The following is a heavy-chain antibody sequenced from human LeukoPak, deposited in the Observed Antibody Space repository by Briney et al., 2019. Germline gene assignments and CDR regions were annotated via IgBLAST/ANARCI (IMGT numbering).Heavy chain of an antibody. J-gene: IGHJ5*02. V-gene: IGHV4-34*01. CDR2: IYSRGST. CDR3: ARDKGQYGSGTRGFTWFDP. CDR1: GGSFSGYY. D-gene: IGHD3-10*01. Sequence: KTSETLSLTCAVYGGSFSGYYWSWIRQSPGKGLEWIGSIYSRGSTYYNPSLKSRVIVLSDMSKNQFSLMLNSVTAADTAVYYCARDKGQYGSGTRGFTWFDPWGQGTLVTVSS.